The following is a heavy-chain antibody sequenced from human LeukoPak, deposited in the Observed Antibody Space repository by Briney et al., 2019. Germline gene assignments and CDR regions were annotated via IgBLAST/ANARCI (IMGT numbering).Heavy chain of an antibody. D-gene: IGHD6-19*01. J-gene: IGHJ4*02. Sequence: PSETLSLTCTVSGGSISRYYWSWIRQPPGKGLEWIGYIYYSGSTNYNPSLKSRVTISVDTSKNQFSLKLSSVTAADTAVYYCARGLMAGPFDYWGQGTLVTVSS. CDR2: IYYSGST. CDR1: GGSISRYY. CDR3: ARGLMAGPFDY. V-gene: IGHV4-59*01.